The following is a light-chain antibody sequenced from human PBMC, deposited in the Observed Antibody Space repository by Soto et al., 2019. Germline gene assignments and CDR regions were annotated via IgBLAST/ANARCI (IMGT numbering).Light chain of an antibody. V-gene: IGLV2-14*01. Sequence: QSVLTQPASVSGSPGQSITISCSGTSSDIGYYNYVSWYQQHPGKAPKLMIYAVSHRPSGVANRFSGSKSGNTASLTIAGLQAEDGADYYCSSYTTSSTSMIFGGGTKVTVL. J-gene: IGLJ2*01. CDR2: AVS. CDR1: SSDIGYYNY. CDR3: SSYTTSSTSMI.